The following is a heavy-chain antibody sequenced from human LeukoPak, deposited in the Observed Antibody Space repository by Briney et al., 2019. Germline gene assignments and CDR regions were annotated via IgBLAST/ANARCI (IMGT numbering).Heavy chain of an antibody. D-gene: IGHD3-10*01. Sequence: KTSQTLSLTCTVSGGSISSGNYYWSWIRQPAEKGLEWIGHIYASGSTKYNATLKSRITMSVDTSKNQFSLKLSSVTAADTAVYHCARVKRWFGELGSWFDSWSQGTLVTVSS. CDR3: ARVKRWFGELGSWFDS. J-gene: IGHJ5*01. V-gene: IGHV4-61*09. CDR1: GGSISSGNYY. CDR2: IYASGST.